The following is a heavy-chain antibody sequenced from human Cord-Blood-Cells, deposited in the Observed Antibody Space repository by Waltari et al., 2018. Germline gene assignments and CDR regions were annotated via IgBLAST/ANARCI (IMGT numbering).Heavy chain of an antibody. J-gene: IGHJ5*02. D-gene: IGHD2-2*01. Sequence: QVQLVQSGAEVKKPGSSVKVSCKASGGTFSSYAISWVRQAPGQGLEWMGGVIPIFGTATYAQKCQGRVTITADKSTSTAYMELSSLRAEDTAVYYCATGGDCSSTSCFADNWFDPWGQGTLVTVSS. CDR2: VIPIFGTA. CDR3: ATGGDCSSTSCFADNWFDP. CDR1: GGTFSSYA. V-gene: IGHV1-69*06.